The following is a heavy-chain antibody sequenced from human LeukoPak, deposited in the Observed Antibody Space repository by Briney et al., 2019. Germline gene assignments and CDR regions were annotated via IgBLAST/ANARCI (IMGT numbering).Heavy chain of an antibody. J-gene: IGHJ4*02. CDR1: GFTFNTYA. CDR3: ARASGRGLYYFDY. D-gene: IGHD2-15*01. CDR2: ISSSGGNT. V-gene: IGHV3-64*01. Sequence: GGSLRLSCGASGFTFNTYAMHWVRQAPGKGLEFVSSISSSGGNTYYANSVKGRFTISRDDSKNTLYLQMGSLRPEDMAVYYCARASGRGLYYFDYWGQGTLVTVSS.